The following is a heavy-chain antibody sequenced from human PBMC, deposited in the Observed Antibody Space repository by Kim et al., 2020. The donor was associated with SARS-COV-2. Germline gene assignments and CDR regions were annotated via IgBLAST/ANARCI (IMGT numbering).Heavy chain of an antibody. Sequence: SETLSLTCTISGDSFSGSYYWSWVRQPPGKGLEWIGDIYNLGSTNYNPSLESRVTILGDMSKNRFSLKLSSVTPADTAAYYCARRGFVDYWYFDLWVRG. D-gene: IGHD2-21*01. V-gene: IGHV4-4*09. J-gene: IGHJ2*01. CDR2: IYNLGST. CDR1: GDSFSGSYY. CDR3: ARRGFVDYWYFDL.